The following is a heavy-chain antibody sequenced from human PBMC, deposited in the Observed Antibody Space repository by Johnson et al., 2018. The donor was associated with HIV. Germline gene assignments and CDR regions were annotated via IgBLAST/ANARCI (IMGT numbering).Heavy chain of an antibody. D-gene: IGHD1-1*01. CDR3: AREELEPDVFDI. V-gene: IGHV3-30-3*01. CDR1: GFTFSSYA. Sequence: QVQLVESGGGVVQPGMSLRLSCAASGFTFSSYAMHWVRQAPGKGLEWVAIISYDGTNKYYADSVKGRFTISRDNSKNTLYRQMNSLRAENRAVYYCAREELEPDVFDIWGQGTMVTVSS. CDR2: ISYDGTNK. J-gene: IGHJ3*02.